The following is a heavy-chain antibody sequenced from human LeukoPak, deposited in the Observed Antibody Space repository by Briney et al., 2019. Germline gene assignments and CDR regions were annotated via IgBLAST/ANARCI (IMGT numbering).Heavy chain of an antibody. D-gene: IGHD3-10*01. Sequence: SETLSLTCAVYGGSFSGYYWSWIRQPPGKGLEWIGEINHSGSTNYNPSLKSRVIISVDTSKNQFSLKLSSVTAADTAVYYCARGPERELFSPFDYWGQGTLVTVSS. CDR2: INHSGST. V-gene: IGHV4-34*01. J-gene: IGHJ4*02. CDR3: ARGPERELFSPFDY. CDR1: GGSFSGYY.